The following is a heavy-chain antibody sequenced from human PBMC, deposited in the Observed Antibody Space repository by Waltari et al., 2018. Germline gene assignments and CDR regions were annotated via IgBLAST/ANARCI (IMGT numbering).Heavy chain of an antibody. J-gene: IGHJ4*02. CDR3: SRGTDAYKSGNY. V-gene: IGHV4-34*01. D-gene: IGHD3-10*01. Sequence: QVQLQQWGAGLLKPSETLSLTCAVYGETFSGYYWIWTRHSPGQGLEWIGEIHPSGNSHSNPSLDSRLSISGDASKIQFSLKLNSMTAADTAVYYCSRGTDAYKSGNYWGQGTLVSVSS. CDR2: IHPSGNS. CDR1: GETFSGYY.